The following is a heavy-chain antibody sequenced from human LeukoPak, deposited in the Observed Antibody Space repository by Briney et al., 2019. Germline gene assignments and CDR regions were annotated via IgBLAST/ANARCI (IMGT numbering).Heavy chain of an antibody. CDR3: AKRGVVIRVILVGFHKEAYYFES. CDR2: ISDSGGST. J-gene: IGHJ4*02. V-gene: IGHV3-23*01. CDR1: GLTLSNYG. D-gene: IGHD3/OR15-3a*01. Sequence: GGSLRLSCAVSGLTLSNYGMNWVRQAPGKGLEWVAGISDSGGSTNYADSGKGRFTISRDNPKNTLYLQMNSLRAEDTAVYFCAKRGVVIRVILVGFHKEAYYFESWGQGVLVTVSS.